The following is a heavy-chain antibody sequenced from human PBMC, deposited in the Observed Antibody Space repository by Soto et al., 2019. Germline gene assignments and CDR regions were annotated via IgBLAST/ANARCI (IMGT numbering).Heavy chain of an antibody. J-gene: IGHJ6*02. CDR3: ARDRGGLGMDV. V-gene: IGHV1-18*01. CDR2: ISVYTGDT. Sequence: QVQLVQSGGEVKKPGASVKVSCKASGYTFTSYGVSWVRQAPGQRLEWMGWISVYTGDTNYAQKFQGRVTMTTDTSTSTVYMELRSLSSDDTAVYYCARDRGGLGMDVWGQGTTVTVSS. CDR1: GYTFTSYG. D-gene: IGHD3-16*01.